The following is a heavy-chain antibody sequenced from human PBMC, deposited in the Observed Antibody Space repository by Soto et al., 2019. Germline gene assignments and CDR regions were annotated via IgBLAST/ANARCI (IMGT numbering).Heavy chain of an antibody. Sequence: DVQLVESGGGLIQPGESLRLSCAAFGLTVSGKKYVAWVRQAPGKGLEWVSALYDVDGSFYADSVKGRFTTSSDSSKTTVYLQMNGLRPDDTAVYYCASWHEREHAYYVWGQGTKVTVSS. CDR2: LYDVDGS. V-gene: IGHV3-53*01. CDR3: ASWHEREHAYYV. D-gene: IGHD1-1*01. CDR1: GLTVSGKKY. J-gene: IGHJ3*01.